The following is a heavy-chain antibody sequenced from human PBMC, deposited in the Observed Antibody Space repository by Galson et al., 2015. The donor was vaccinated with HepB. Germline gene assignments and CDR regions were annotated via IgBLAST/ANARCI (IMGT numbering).Heavy chain of an antibody. CDR2: ISSSSSYI. J-gene: IGHJ4*02. CDR3: ARAITAADAPDY. V-gene: IGHV3-21*01. D-gene: IGHD5-12*01. CDR1: GFTFSSYS. Sequence: SLRLSCAASGFTFSSYSMNWVRQAPGKGLEWVSSISSSSSYIYYADSVKGRFTISRDNAKNSLYLQMNSLRAEDTAVYYCARAITAADAPDYWGQGTLVTVSS.